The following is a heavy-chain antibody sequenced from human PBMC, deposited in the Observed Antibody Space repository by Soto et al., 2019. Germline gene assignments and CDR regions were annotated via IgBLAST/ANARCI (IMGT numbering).Heavy chain of an antibody. CDR3: ARVHRDLEPTAWFDP. D-gene: IGHD1-1*01. V-gene: IGHV4-30-4*01. CDR1: GGSVSSGDYY. Sequence: SETLSLTCTVAGGSVSSGDYYWSWIRQPPGKGLEWIGYIYYSGNTYYNPSLKSRVTISVDMSKNQFSMKLNSVTAADTAVYHRARVHRDLEPTAWFDPWGQGTLGTVS. J-gene: IGHJ5*02. CDR2: IYYSGNT.